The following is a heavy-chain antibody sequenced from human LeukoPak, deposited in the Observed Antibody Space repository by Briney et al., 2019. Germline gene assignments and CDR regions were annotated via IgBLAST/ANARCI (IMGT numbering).Heavy chain of an antibody. CDR1: GGTFTSYA. Sequence: ASVKVSCKASGGTFTSYAISWVRQAPGQGLEWMGRIIPILGIANYAQKFQGRVTITADKSTSTAYMELSSLRSEDTAVYYCASSTGLFVYWGQGTLVTVSS. CDR3: ASSTGLFVY. D-gene: IGHD3/OR15-3a*01. CDR2: IIPILGIA. J-gene: IGHJ4*02. V-gene: IGHV1-69*04.